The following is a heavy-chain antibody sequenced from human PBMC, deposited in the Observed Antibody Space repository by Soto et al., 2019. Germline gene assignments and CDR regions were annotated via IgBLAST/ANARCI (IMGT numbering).Heavy chain of an antibody. CDR1: GGSISSTNW. D-gene: IGHD2-15*01. CDR3: ARHIAVPTTRGFDY. V-gene: IGHV4-4*02. J-gene: IGHJ4*02. CDR2: IYHSGTT. Sequence: QVQLQESGPGLVKPSGTLSLTCAVSGGSISSTNWWSWVHQPPGEGLEWIGEIYHSGTTNYNPSLESRVTISMDTSKNQLSLMLGSVTDADTAVYFCARHIAVPTTRGFDYWGQGTLVTVSS.